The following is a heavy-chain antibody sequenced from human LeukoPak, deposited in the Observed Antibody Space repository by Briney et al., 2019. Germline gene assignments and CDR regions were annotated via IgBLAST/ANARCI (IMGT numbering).Heavy chain of an antibody. J-gene: IGHJ5*02. V-gene: IGHV1-8*02. CDR3: AREMGDITMIVVDGKAPGWFDP. CDR2: MNPNSGNT. Sequence: ASVKVSCKASGYTFTSYDINWVRQATGQGLEWMGWMNPNSGNTGYAQKFQGRVTMTRDMSTSTVYMELSSLRSEDTAVYYCAREMGDITMIVVDGKAPGWFDPWGQGTLVTVSS. D-gene: IGHD3-22*01. CDR1: GYTFTSYD.